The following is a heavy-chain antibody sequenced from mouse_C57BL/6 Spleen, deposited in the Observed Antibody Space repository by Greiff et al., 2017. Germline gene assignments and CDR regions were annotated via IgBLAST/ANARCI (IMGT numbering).Heavy chain of an antibody. J-gene: IGHJ4*01. D-gene: IGHD2-4*01. V-gene: IGHV1-64*01. Sequence: QVKLQQPGAELVKPGASVKLSCKASGYTFTSYWMHWVTQRPGQGLEWIGMIHPNSGSTNYNEKFKSKATLTVDKSSSTAYMQLSSLQSEDSAVYDCARWGLYYDETYAMDYWGQGTSVTVSS. CDR3: ARWGLYYDETYAMDY. CDR2: IHPNSGST. CDR1: GYTFTSYW.